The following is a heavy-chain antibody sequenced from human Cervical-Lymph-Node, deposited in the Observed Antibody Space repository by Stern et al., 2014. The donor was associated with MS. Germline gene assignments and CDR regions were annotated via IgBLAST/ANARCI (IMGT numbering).Heavy chain of an antibody. Sequence: QVPLRESGPVLVKPTETLTLTCSVSGFSLSNAAMGVSWIRQPPGKALECLAHIFSTGETAYSTSLKSRLTISKDTSRSQVVLTMTSMDPVDTATYYCARMREYCSGGICFAGYYDSWGQGTLVTVSS. CDR1: GFSLSNAAMG. CDR2: IFSTGET. V-gene: IGHV2-26*01. D-gene: IGHD2-15*01. J-gene: IGHJ4*02. CDR3: ARMREYCSGGICFAGYYDS.